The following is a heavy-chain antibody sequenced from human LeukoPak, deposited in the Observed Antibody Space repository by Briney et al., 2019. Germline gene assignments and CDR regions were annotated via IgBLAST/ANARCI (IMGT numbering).Heavy chain of an antibody. D-gene: IGHD3-22*01. CDR3: ARERGYDSSGYYYPRAAFDI. Sequence: GGSLRLSCAASGFTFSSYAMHWVRQAPGKGLEWVAVISYDGSNKYYADSVKGRFTISRDNPKNTLYLQMNSLRAEDTAVYYCARERGYDSSGYYYPRAAFDIWGQGTMVTVSS. CDR2: ISYDGSNK. J-gene: IGHJ3*02. CDR1: GFTFSSYA. V-gene: IGHV3-30-3*01.